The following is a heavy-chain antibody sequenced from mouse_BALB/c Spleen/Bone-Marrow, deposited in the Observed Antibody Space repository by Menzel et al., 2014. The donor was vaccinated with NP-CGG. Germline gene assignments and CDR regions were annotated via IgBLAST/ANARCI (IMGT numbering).Heavy chain of an antibody. CDR2: IDTSDSYI. CDR3: ARGGHDFSLDY. V-gene: IGHV1-69*01. CDR1: GYTFPDKW. J-gene: IGHJ4*01. Sequence: GAEVVMPGASVKMFCKASGYTFPDKWMHWGKQRPGQGLEWVGAIDTSDSYINYNQKFRGKASLTVDASSSTAYMHLSSLTSDDSAVYYCARGGHDFSLDYWGQGTSVIVSS. D-gene: IGHD2-4*01.